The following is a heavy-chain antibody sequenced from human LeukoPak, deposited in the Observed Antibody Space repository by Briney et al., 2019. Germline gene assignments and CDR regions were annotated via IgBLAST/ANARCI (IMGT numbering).Heavy chain of an antibody. V-gene: IGHV4-31*03. J-gene: IGHJ5*02. CDR2: IYYSGST. CDR3: ARSGRYCSGGSCSGGWFDP. D-gene: IGHD2-15*01. Sequence: SETLSPTCTVSGGSISSGGYYWSWIRQHPGKGLEWIGYIYYSGSTYYNPSLKSRVTISVDTSKNQFSLKLSSVTAADTAVYYCARSGRYCSGGSCSGGWFDPWGQGTLVTVSS. CDR1: GGSISSGGYY.